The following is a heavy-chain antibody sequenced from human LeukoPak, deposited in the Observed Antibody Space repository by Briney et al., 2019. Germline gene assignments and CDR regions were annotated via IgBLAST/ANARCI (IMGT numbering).Heavy chain of an antibody. V-gene: IGHV1-69*04. Sequence: WASVKVSCKASGGTFSSSAINWVRQAPGQGLEWMGRIIPMLGIPNYAQKFQGRVTITADKSTSTAYMELSSLRSEDTAVYYCARVDVVAVAGQDYWGQGTLVTVSS. CDR1: GGTFSSSA. D-gene: IGHD6-19*01. CDR3: ARVDVVAVAGQDY. J-gene: IGHJ4*02. CDR2: IIPMLGIP.